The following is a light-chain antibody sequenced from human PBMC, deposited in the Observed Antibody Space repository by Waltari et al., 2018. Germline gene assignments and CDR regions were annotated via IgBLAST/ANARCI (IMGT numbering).Light chain of an antibody. CDR3: QQYNSYSLLS. Sequence: DIQMTQSPSTLSASVGYRFTITCRASQSISNWLAWYQQKPGKAPKLLIYKASTLESGVPSRFSGRGSGTEFTLTISSLQPDDFATYYCQQYNSYSLLSFGGGTKVEIK. V-gene: IGKV1-5*03. J-gene: IGKJ4*01. CDR2: KAS. CDR1: QSISNW.